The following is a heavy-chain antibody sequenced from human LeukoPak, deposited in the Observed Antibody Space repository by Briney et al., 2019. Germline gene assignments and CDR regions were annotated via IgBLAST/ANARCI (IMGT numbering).Heavy chain of an antibody. V-gene: IGHV1-2*02. Sequence: ASVKVSCKASGYTFTCYYMHWVRQAPGQGLDWMGWINPNSGGANYAQKFQGRVTMTRDTSISTAYMELSRLRSDDTAVYYCARAKEQWLVGGYDYWGQGTLVTVSS. CDR1: GYTFTCYY. CDR2: INPNSGGA. J-gene: IGHJ4*02. CDR3: ARAKEQWLVGGYDY. D-gene: IGHD6-19*01.